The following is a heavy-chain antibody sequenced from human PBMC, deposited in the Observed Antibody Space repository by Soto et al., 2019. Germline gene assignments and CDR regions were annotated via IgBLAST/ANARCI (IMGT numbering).Heavy chain of an antibody. CDR3: ARDLSGGHHYYHGLDV. CDR1: GFTFSDFD. J-gene: IGHJ6*02. V-gene: IGHV3-21*01. Sequence: EVQLVESGGGLVKPGGSLRLSCAVSGFTFSDFDMSWVRQAPGKGLEWVSSITSNSVYVYYADSLKGRFTISRDNAKSSLYLQMNSLRADDTAVYSCARDLSGGHHYYHGLDVWGQGTTVTVS. D-gene: IGHD1-26*01. CDR2: ITSNSVYV.